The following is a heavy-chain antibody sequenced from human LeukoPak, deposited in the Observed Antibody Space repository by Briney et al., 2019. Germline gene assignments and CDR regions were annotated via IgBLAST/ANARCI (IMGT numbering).Heavy chain of an antibody. V-gene: IGHV4-34*01. CDR1: GESFSGHY. J-gene: IGHJ4*02. CDR3: ARPRYGSGSLDS. D-gene: IGHD3-10*01. CDR2: INNSGST. Sequence: PSETLSLTCAVYGESFSGHYWTWIRQPPGRGLEWIGEINNSGSTTSNPSLNNRVTISVDTTKNQFSLKLTSVTAAATAVYYCARPRYGSGSLDSWGQGTLVTASS.